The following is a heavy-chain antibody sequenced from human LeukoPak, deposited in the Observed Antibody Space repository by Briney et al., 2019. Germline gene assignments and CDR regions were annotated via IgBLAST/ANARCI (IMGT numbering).Heavy chain of an antibody. V-gene: IGHV3-21*01. Sequence: GGSLRLSCAASGFTFSSYSMNWVRQAPGKWLEWVSSISSSSSYIYYADSVKGRFTISRDNAKNSLYLQMNSLRAEDTAVYYCARGKAYSSDAFDIWGQGTMVTVSS. D-gene: IGHD6-13*01. CDR2: ISSSSSYI. CDR3: ARGKAYSSDAFDI. J-gene: IGHJ3*02. CDR1: GFTFSSYS.